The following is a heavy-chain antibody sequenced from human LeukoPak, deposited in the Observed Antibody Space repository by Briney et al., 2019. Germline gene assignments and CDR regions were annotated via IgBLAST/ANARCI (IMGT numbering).Heavy chain of an antibody. CDR3: ARVGQWLVLDY. Sequence: GGSLRLSCAASGFTFSIYSMNWVRQAPGKGLEWVSYISSTSSSSSTIYYADSVKGRFTISRDNAKNSLYLQMNSLRAEDTAVYYCARVGQWLVLDYWGQGTLVTVSS. J-gene: IGHJ4*02. CDR1: GFTFSIYS. D-gene: IGHD6-19*01. CDR2: ISSTSSSSSTI. V-gene: IGHV3-48*01.